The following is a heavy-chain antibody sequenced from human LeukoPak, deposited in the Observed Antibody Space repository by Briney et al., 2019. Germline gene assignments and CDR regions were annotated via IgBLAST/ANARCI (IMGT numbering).Heavy chain of an antibody. J-gene: IGHJ6*03. CDR3: ARNSGRYFYYYYMDV. D-gene: IGHD1-26*01. Sequence: PGGSLRLSCVPSGFTFSTYGMHWLRQAPGKGLKWVAFRRYDGSSEYYADSVKGRFTLSRDNSKNTLYLQMNSLRADDTAVYYCARNSGRYFYYYYMDVWGKGTTVTVSS. V-gene: IGHV3-30*02. CDR1: GFTFSTYG. CDR2: RRYDGSSE.